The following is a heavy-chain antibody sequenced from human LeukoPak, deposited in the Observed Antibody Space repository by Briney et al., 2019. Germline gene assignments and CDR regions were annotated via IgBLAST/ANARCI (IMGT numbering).Heavy chain of an antibody. CDR2: INHSGST. Sequence: SETLSLTCAVYGGSFSGYYWSWIRQPPGKGLEWIGEINHSGSTNYNPSLKSRVTISVDTCKNQFSLKLSSVTAADTAVYYCARQRVVVTEGFDYWGQGTLVTVSS. D-gene: IGHD2-15*01. CDR1: GGSFSGYY. V-gene: IGHV4-34*01. J-gene: IGHJ4*02. CDR3: ARQRVVVTEGFDY.